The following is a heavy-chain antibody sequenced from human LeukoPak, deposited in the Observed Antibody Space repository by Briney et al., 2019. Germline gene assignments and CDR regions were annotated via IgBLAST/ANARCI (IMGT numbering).Heavy chain of an antibody. D-gene: IGHD2-8*01. Sequence: GGSLRLSCAASGFTFSSYSMNWVRQAPGKGLEWVSSISSSSSYIYYADSVKGRFTISRDNAKNSLYLQMNSLRAEDTAVYYCARELGVVFSYYFDYWGQGTLVTVSS. CDR1: GFTFSSYS. V-gene: IGHV3-21*01. CDR3: ARELGVVFSYYFDY. CDR2: ISSSSSYI. J-gene: IGHJ4*02.